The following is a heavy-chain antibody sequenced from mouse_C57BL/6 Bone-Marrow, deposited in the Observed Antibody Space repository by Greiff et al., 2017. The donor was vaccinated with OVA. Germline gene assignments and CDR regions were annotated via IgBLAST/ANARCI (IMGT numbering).Heavy chain of an antibody. J-gene: IGHJ3*01. CDR2: ISYDGSN. V-gene: IGHV3-6*01. Sequence: EVKLQESGPGLVKPSQSLSLTCSVTGYSITSGYYWNWIRQFPGNKLEWMGYISYDGSNNYNPSLKNRISITRDTSKNQFFLKLNSVTTEDTATYYCARDKGGYYLAWFAYWGQGTLVTVSA. CDR3: ARDKGGYYLAWFAY. CDR1: GYSITSGYY. D-gene: IGHD2-3*01.